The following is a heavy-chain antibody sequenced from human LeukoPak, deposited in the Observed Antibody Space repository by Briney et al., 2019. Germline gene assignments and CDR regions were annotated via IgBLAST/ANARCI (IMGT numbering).Heavy chain of an antibody. J-gene: IGHJ4*02. V-gene: IGHV3-23*01. CDR2: ISDSGGRT. CDR1: GFTLSNYG. Sequence: GGSLRLSCAVSGFTLSNYGMSWVRQAPGKGLEWVAGISDSGGRTNYADSVKGRFSISRDNPKNTLCLQMNSLRAEDTAVYFCAKRGVVIRVILVGFHKEANYFDSWGQGALVTVSS. CDR3: AKRGVVIRVILVGFHKEANYFDS. D-gene: IGHD3-22*01.